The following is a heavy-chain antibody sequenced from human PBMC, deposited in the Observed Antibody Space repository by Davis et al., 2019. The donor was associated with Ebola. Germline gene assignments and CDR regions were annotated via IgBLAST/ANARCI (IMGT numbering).Heavy chain of an antibody. V-gene: IGHV3-64D*06. CDR2: IQEIGGTT. Sequence: PGGSLRLSCFAPGFTFQAYAIPWVRPAPGRGLDFVSGIQEIGGTTHYGDPVKGRFTISRDDSKNTVYLQMTSLTVDDTALYYCVKDRRGSYAFDIWGQGTKVTVSS. CDR1: GFTFQAYA. CDR3: VKDRRGSYAFDI. J-gene: IGHJ3*02. D-gene: IGHD1-26*01.